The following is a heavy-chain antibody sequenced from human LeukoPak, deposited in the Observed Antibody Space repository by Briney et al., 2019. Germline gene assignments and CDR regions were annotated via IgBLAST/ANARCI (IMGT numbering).Heavy chain of an antibody. Sequence: GGSLRLSCAASGFTFSSYGMHWVRQAPGKGLEWVAFIRYDGSNKYYADSVKGRFTISRDNSRNTLYLQMNSLRAEDTAVYYCAKHYYDSSGYYCLIDYWGQGTLVTVSS. J-gene: IGHJ4*02. V-gene: IGHV3-30*02. CDR2: IRYDGSNK. CDR1: GFTFSSYG. D-gene: IGHD3-22*01. CDR3: AKHYYDSSGYYCLIDY.